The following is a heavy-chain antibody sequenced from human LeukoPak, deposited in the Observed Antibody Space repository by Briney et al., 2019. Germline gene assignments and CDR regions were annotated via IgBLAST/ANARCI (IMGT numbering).Heavy chain of an antibody. D-gene: IGHD3-22*01. CDR3: ARVSYYYDSSGLYY. Sequence: GGSLRLSCAASGFTVSSNYMSWVRQAPGKGLEWVSVIYSGGSTYYADSVKGRFTISGDNSKNTLYLQMNSLRAEDTAVYYCARVSYYYDSSGLYYWGQGTLVTVSS. CDR1: GFTVSSNY. V-gene: IGHV3-66*01. J-gene: IGHJ4*02. CDR2: IYSGGST.